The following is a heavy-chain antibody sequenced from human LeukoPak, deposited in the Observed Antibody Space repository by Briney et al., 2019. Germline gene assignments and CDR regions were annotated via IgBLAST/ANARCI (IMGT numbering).Heavy chain of an antibody. V-gene: IGHV3-15*01. CDR2: IKSKLDGETA. CDR1: GFIFRDAW. CDR3: STLNVEVVPTGASN. J-gene: IGHJ4*02. Sequence: GGSLRLSCAASGFIFRDAWIYWVRQAPGKGLEWVGRIKSKLDGETADYAAPVKGRFIISREDSKNTVYLQMNSLKTEDTAVYYCSTLNVEVVPTGASNSGQGTLVTVSS. D-gene: IGHD7-27*01.